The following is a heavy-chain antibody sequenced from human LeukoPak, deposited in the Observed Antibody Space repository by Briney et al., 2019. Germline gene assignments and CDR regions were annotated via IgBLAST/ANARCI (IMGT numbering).Heavy chain of an antibody. CDR1: GFTFSSYA. CDR2: ISGSGGST. D-gene: IGHD3-10*01. Sequence: GGSLRLSCAASGFTFSSYAMSWVRQAPGKGLEWVSAISGSGGSTYYADSVKGRFTISRDNSKNTLYLQMNSLRAEDTAVYYCARDSFHYYGSGSYHYWGQGTLVTVSS. J-gene: IGHJ4*02. CDR3: ARDSFHYYGSGSYHY. V-gene: IGHV3-23*01.